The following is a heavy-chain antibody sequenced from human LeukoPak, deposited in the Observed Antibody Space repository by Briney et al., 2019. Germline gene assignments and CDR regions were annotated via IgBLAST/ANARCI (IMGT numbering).Heavy chain of an antibody. J-gene: IGHJ6*03. CDR1: GYTFTSYG. Sequence: VASVKVPCKASGYTFTSYGISWVRQAPGQGLEWMGWISAYNGNTNYAQKLQGRVTMPTDTSTSTAYMELRSLRSDDTAVYYCARGGFWSGSYYYYYMDVWGKGTTVTVSS. CDR2: ISAYNGNT. V-gene: IGHV1-18*01. D-gene: IGHD3-3*01. CDR3: ARGGFWSGSYYYYYMDV.